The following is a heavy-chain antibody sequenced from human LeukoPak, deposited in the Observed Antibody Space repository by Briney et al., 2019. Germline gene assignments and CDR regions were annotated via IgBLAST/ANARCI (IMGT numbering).Heavy chain of an antibody. V-gene: IGHV4-34*01. Sequence: SETLSLTCAVYGGSFSGYYWSWIRQPPGKGLEWIGEINHSGSTNYNPSLKSRVTVSVDTSKNQFSLKLSSVTAADTAVYYCARGPAWWARSYYYYYMDVWGKGTTVTVSS. CDR3: ARGPAWWARSYYYYYMDV. D-gene: IGHD2-15*01. J-gene: IGHJ6*03. CDR1: GGSFSGYY. CDR2: INHSGST.